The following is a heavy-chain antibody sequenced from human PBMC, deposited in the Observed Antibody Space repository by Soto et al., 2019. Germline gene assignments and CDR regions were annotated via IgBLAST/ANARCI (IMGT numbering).Heavy chain of an antibody. V-gene: IGHV3-23*01. Sequence: PGGSLRLSCAASGFTFSSYAMSWVRQAPGKGLEWVSAISGSGGSTYYADSVKGRFTISGDNSKNTLYLQMNSLRAEDTAVYYCAKDPRVNIVATTWTYYFDYWGQGTLVTVSS. J-gene: IGHJ4*02. CDR2: ISGSGGST. D-gene: IGHD5-12*01. CDR1: GFTFSSYA. CDR3: AKDPRVNIVATTWTYYFDY.